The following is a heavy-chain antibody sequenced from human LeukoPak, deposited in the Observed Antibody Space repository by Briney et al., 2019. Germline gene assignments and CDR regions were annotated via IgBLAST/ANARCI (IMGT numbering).Heavy chain of an antibody. CDR2: ISSVITTI. CDR3: ARYELIVGATTSYYYGMDV. Sequence: GGSLRLSCAASGFTFSTYGMNWVRQAPGKGLEWVSYISSVITTIYYADSVKGRFTISRDNAKNSLYLQMNSLRAEDTAVYYCARYELIVGATTSYYYGMDVWGQGTTVTVSS. D-gene: IGHD1-26*01. V-gene: IGHV3-48*04. J-gene: IGHJ6*02. CDR1: GFTFSTYG.